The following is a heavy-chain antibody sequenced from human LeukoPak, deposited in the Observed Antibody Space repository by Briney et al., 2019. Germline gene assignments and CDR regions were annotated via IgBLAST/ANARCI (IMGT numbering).Heavy chain of an antibody. CDR2: INPNSGGT. D-gene: IGHD3-10*01. CDR1: GYTFTGYY. V-gene: IGHV1-2*02. CDR3: ARATYYYGSGSPPYNWFDP. J-gene: IGHJ5*02. Sequence: ASVKVSCKASGYTFTGYYMHWVRQAPGQGLEWMGWINPNSGGTNYAQKFQGRVTMTRDTSISTAYMELSRLRSDDTAVYYCARATYYYGSGSPPYNWFDPWGQGTLVTVSS.